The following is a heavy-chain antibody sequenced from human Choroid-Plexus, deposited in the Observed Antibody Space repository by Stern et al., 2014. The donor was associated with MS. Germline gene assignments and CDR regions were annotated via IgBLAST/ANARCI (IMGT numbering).Heavy chain of an antibody. CDR1: GFTFGSCA. V-gene: IGHV3-30*18. Sequence: VHLVESGGGVVQPGRPLRLSCVVSGFTFGSCAMHWVRQAPGKVLEWVAGVSYDGSNKYYADSVKGRFTISRDNSQNTLYMQMSSLRPEDTAVYYCSKDRQYLTYFFDHWGQGSLVTVSS. D-gene: IGHD2/OR15-2a*01. CDR2: VSYDGSNK. J-gene: IGHJ5*02. CDR3: SKDRQYLTYFFDH.